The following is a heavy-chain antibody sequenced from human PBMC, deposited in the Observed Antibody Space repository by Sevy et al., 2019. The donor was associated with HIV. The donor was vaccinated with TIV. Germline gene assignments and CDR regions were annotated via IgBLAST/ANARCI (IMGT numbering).Heavy chain of an antibody. CDR3: AHRRMVRGVITAPFDY. V-gene: IGHV2-5*02. CDR2: IYWDDDT. J-gene: IGHJ4*02. D-gene: IGHD3-10*01. Sequence: SGPTLVNPTQTLTLTCTFSGFSLSTSGVGVGWIRQPPGKALEWLALIYWDDDTPYSPSLKSRLNITKDTSTNQVVLTMTNMDPVDTATYFCAHRRMVRGVITAPFDYWGQGTLVTVSS. CDR1: GFSLSTSGVG.